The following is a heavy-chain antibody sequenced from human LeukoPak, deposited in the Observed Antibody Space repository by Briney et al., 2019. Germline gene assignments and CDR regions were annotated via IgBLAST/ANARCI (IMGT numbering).Heavy chain of an antibody. CDR2: IWYDGSNK. Sequence: AGGSLRLSCAASGFTFSSYGMHWVRQAPGKGLEWVAVIWYDGSNKYYADSVKGRFTISRDNSKNTLYLQMNSLRAEDTAVYYCARGDYYDSSVDAFDIWGQGTMVTVSS. D-gene: IGHD3-22*01. V-gene: IGHV3-33*08. CDR3: ARGDYYDSSVDAFDI. CDR1: GFTFSSYG. J-gene: IGHJ3*02.